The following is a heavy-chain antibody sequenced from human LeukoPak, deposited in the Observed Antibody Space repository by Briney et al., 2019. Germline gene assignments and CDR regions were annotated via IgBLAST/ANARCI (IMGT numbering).Heavy chain of an antibody. V-gene: IGHV4-61*02. CDR3: ARLWFGELLSV. CDR2: IYTSGST. J-gene: IGHJ4*02. D-gene: IGHD3-10*01. Sequence: PSQTLSLTCTVSGGSISSGSYYWSWIRQPAGKGLEWIGRIYTSGSTNYNPSLKSRVTISVDTSKNQFSLKLSSVTAADTAVYYCARLWFGELLSVWGQGTLVTVSS. CDR1: GGSISSGSYY.